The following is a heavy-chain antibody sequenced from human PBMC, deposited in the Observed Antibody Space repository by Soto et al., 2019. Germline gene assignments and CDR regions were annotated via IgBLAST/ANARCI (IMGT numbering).Heavy chain of an antibody. CDR2: INHSGST. CDR1: GGSFSGYY. CDR3: TVGGSSVYDYYYAMDV. J-gene: IGHJ6*02. Sequence: SETLSLTCAVYGGSFSGYYWSWIRQPPGKGLEWIGEINHSGSTNYNPSLKSRVTISVDTSKNLFSLQLNSVTPEDTAVYYCTVGGSSVYDYYYAMDVWGQGTTVTVSS. V-gene: IGHV4-34*01. D-gene: IGHD3-16*01.